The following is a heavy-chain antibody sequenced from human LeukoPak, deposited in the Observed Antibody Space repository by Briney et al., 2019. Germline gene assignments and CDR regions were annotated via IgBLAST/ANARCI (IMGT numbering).Heavy chain of an antibody. Sequence: GGSLRLSCAASGFTFSSYGMSWVRQAPGKGLEWVSAISGSGGSTYYADSVKGRFTISRDNSKNTLYLQMNSLRAEDTAVYYCAKDLNHYGSGSYRWGFDPWGQGTLVTVSS. D-gene: IGHD3-10*01. V-gene: IGHV3-23*01. J-gene: IGHJ5*02. CDR1: GFTFSSYG. CDR3: AKDLNHYGSGSYRWGFDP. CDR2: ISGSGGST.